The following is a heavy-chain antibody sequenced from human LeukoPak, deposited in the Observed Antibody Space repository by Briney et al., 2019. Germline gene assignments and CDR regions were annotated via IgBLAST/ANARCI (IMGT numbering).Heavy chain of an antibody. J-gene: IGHJ3*02. CDR1: GFTVSSNY. Sequence: GGSLRLSCAASGFTVSSNYMSWVRQAPGKGLEWVSVIYSGGSTYYADSVKGRFTISRDNSKNTLYLQMNSLRAEDTAVYYCAKGRGNFWSGHDAFDIWGQGTMVTVSS. CDR3: AKGRGNFWSGHDAFDI. D-gene: IGHD3-3*01. CDR2: IYSGGST. V-gene: IGHV3-66*01.